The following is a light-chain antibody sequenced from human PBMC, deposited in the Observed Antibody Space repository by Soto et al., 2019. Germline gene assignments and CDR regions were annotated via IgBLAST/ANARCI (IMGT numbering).Light chain of an antibody. J-gene: IGKJ1*01. CDR1: QSISSW. V-gene: IGKV1-5*01. CDR2: DAS. Sequence: DIQMTQSPSTLSASVVDRVTITCRASQSISSWLSWYQQKPGKAPKLLIYDASSLESGVPSRFSGSGSGTEFPLTISRLHPDDFATYYCQQYNTYPWTFGQGPKV. CDR3: QQYNTYPWT.